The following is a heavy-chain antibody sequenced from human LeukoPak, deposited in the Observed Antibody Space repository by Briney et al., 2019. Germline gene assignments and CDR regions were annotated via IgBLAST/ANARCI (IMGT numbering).Heavy chain of an antibody. CDR1: GGSFSGYY. D-gene: IGHD2-2*01. CDR3: ARGYALGYCSSTSCYGHYYYGMDV. V-gene: IGHV4-34*01. CDR2: INHSGST. Sequence: SGTLSLTCAVYGGSFSGYYWSWIRQPPGKGLEWIGEINHSGSTNYNPSLKSRVTISVDTSKNQFSLKLSSVTAADTAVYYCARGYALGYCSSTSCYGHYYYGMDVWGQGPTVTVSS. J-gene: IGHJ6*02.